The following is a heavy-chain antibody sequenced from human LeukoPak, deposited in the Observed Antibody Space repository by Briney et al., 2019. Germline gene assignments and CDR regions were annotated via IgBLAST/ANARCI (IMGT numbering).Heavy chain of an antibody. CDR3: ARGPPRYISY. Sequence: SETLSLTCTVSGGSISSGTYYWSWIRQPAGKGLEWIGRIYTSESTTYNPSLKSRVTISVDTSKNQFSLKVSSVTAADTAIYYCARGPPRYISYWGQGTLVTVSS. CDR1: GGSISSGTYY. J-gene: IGHJ4*02. D-gene: IGHD5-18*01. V-gene: IGHV4-61*02. CDR2: IYTSEST.